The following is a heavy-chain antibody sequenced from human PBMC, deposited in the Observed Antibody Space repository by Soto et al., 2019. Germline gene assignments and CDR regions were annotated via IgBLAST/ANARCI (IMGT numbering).Heavy chain of an antibody. CDR1: GGSISSSSYY. Sequence: SETLSLTCTVSGGSISSSSYYWGWIRQPPGKGLEWIGSIYYSGSTYYNPSLKSRVTISVDTSKNQFSLKLSSVTAADTAVYYCARQEGDSSSWYFFRYWGQGTLVTVSS. CDR3: ARQEGDSSSWYFFRY. V-gene: IGHV4-39*01. CDR2: IYYSGST. D-gene: IGHD6-13*01. J-gene: IGHJ4*02.